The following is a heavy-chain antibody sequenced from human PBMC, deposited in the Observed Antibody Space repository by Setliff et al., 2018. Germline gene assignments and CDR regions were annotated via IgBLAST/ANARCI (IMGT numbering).Heavy chain of an antibody. CDR2: ISPHSGDT. D-gene: IGHD1-26*01. CDR1: GNSFTVFY. CDR3: ARSGSFGMRYWFDY. J-gene: IGHJ4*02. Sequence: VASVKVSCKSSGNSFTVFYLHWVRQAPGQGLEWMGWISPHSGDTHYAQKFQSRVRMTRDTSTYAAYLELSDLTSDGTAMYYCARSGSFGMRYWFDYWGQGALVTVSS. V-gene: IGHV1-2*02.